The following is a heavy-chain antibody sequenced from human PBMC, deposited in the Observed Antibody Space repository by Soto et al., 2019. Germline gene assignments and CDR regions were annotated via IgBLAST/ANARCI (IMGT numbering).Heavy chain of an antibody. V-gene: IGHV3-74*01. CDR3: ASVFEH. Sequence: VPLVESGGGSVQPGGSLRLSCAASGFPFTGYWMHWVRQVPGKGPVWVARVDSAGSGTSYADSVKGRFTISRDNAKYTVSLQMDRLRVEDTAVYYCASVFEHWGQGIPVTVSS. J-gene: IGHJ4*02. CDR2: VDSAGSGT. CDR1: GFPFTGYW.